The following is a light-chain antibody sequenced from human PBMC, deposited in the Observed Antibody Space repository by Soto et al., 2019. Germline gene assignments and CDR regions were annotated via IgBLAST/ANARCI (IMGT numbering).Light chain of an antibody. CDR2: GAS. V-gene: IGKV3-20*01. Sequence: EIVLTQSPGTLSLSPGERATLSCRASQSVSSTYLAWYQQKPGQAPRLLVYGASSRATGISDRFSGSGSGTDFTLTISRLEHEDFAVYYCQKYGSSPTFGQGTRLEVE. CDR1: QSVSSTY. J-gene: IGKJ5*01. CDR3: QKYGSSPT.